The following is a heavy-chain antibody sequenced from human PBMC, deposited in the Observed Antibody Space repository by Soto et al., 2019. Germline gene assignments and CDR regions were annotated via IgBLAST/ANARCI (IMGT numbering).Heavy chain of an antibody. V-gene: IGHV4-59*08. J-gene: IGHJ3*02. D-gene: IGHD2-15*01. CDR3: ARHGLGSTSLDVFDI. Sequence: SETLSLTCXVSGGSISSYYWSWIRQPPGKGLEWIGYIYYSGSTNYNPSLKSRVTISVDTSKNQFSLKLSSVTAADTAVYYCARHGLGSTSLDVFDIWGQGTMVTVSS. CDR2: IYYSGST. CDR1: GGSISSYY.